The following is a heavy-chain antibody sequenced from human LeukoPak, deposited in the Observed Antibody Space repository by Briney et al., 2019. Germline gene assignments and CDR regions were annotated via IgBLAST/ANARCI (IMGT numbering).Heavy chain of an antibody. CDR1: GFTVSSNY. V-gene: IGHV3-66*01. CDR2: IYSGGST. J-gene: IGHJ3*02. CDR3: AKDRSSTWYGAFDI. D-gene: IGHD6-13*01. Sequence: PGGSLRLSCAASGFTVSSNYMSWVRQAPGKGLEWVSVIYSGGSTYYADSVKGRFTISRDNSKNTLYLQMNSLRAEDTAVYCCAKDRSSTWYGAFDIWGQGTMVIVSS.